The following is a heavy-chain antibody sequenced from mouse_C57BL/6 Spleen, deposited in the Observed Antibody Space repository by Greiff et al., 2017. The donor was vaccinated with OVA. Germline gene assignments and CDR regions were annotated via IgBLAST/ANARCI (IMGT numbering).Heavy chain of an antibody. J-gene: IGHJ1*03. Sequence: VKLVESGPVLVKPGASVKISCKASGYAFSSSWMNWVKQRPGKGLEWIGRFYPGVGDTNYNGKFKGKATLTADKPSSTAYMKLGNLTSGDSAVYVCASDYCNGIGGYFDVWGKGTTLTVSS. CDR3: ASDYCNGIGGYFDV. D-gene: IGHD1-1*01. V-gene: IGHV1-82*01. CDR1: GYAFSSSW. CDR2: FYPGVGDT.